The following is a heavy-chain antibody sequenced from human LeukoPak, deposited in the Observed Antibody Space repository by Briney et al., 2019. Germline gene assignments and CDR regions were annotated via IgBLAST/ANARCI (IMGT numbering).Heavy chain of an antibody. CDR3: AREGRGSGYYIRFYYYYYYMDV. CDR1: GYTFTSYY. Sequence: ASVKVSCKASGYTFTSYYMHWVRQAPGQGLEWMGIINPSGGSTSYAQKFQGRVTMTRDMSMSTVYMELSSLRSEDTAVYYCAREGRGSGYYIRFYYYYYYMDVWGKGTTVTVS. J-gene: IGHJ6*03. CDR2: INPSGGST. V-gene: IGHV1-46*01. D-gene: IGHD3-3*01.